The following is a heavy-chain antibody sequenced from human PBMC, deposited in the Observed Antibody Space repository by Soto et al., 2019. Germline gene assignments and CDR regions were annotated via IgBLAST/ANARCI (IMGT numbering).Heavy chain of an antibody. CDR2: IYNSGST. J-gene: IGHJ4*02. V-gene: IGHV4-61*01. D-gene: IGHD3-16*01. CDR3: ASQGGWYFDY. Sequence: SETLSLTCTVSGGSVSSGSYYWTWIRQPPGKGLEWIGYIYNSGSTNYNPSLKSRVIISVDTSKNQFSLKLNSVTAADTAVYYCASQGGWYFDYWGQGTLVTV. CDR1: GGSVSSGSYY.